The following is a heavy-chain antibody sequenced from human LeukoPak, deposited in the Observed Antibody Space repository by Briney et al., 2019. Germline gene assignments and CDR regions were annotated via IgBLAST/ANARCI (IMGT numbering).Heavy chain of an antibody. J-gene: IGHJ4*02. V-gene: IGHV4-34*01. CDR3: ARVHDTAMVFGLYFDY. D-gene: IGHD5-18*01. CDR1: GGSFSGYY. CDR2: INHSGST. Sequence: SETLSLTCAVYGGSFSGYYWSWIRQPPGKGLEWIGEINHSGSTNYNPSLKRRVTISVDTSKNQFSLKLSSVTAADTAVYYCARVHDTAMVFGLYFDYWGQGTLVTVSS.